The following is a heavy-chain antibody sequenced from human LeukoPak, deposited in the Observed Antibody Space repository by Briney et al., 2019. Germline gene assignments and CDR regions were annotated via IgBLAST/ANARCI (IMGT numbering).Heavy chain of an antibody. V-gene: IGHV3-49*04. Sequence: PGGSLRLSCTATGFTFGDYAMTWVRQAPGKGLEWIGFIRSKAYGETTEYAASVKARFTISRDGSKSIAYLQMNSLKTEDTAVYYCARVRTGSGYKYYFDYWGQGSLVTVSS. CDR3: ARVRTGSGYKYYFDY. J-gene: IGHJ4*02. D-gene: IGHD6-25*01. CDR2: IRSKAYGETT. CDR1: GFTFGDYA.